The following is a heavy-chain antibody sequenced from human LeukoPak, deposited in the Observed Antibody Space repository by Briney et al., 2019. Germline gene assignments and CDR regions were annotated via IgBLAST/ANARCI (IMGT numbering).Heavy chain of an antibody. V-gene: IGHV3-66*01. Sequence: GGSLRLSCAASGFTVSSNYMSWVRQAPGKGLGWVSVIYSGGTTYYADSVKGRFTISRDNSKNTLYLQMNSLIAEDTAVYYCAKGGGIHVSFDYWGQGTLVTVSS. CDR3: AKGGGIHVSFDY. D-gene: IGHD3-10*01. CDR2: IYSGGTT. J-gene: IGHJ4*02. CDR1: GFTVSSNY.